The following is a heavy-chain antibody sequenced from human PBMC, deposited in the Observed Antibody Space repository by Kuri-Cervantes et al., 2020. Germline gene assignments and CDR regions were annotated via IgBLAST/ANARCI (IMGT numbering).Heavy chain of an antibody. CDR2: IHYSGST. J-gene: IGHJ6*03. D-gene: IGHD4-17*01. Sequence: SETLSLTCTVSGGSISSSSYYWGWIRQPPGKGLEWVGSIHYSGSTYYNPSLKSRVTISVDTSKNQFSLKLSSVTAADTAVYYCARGRAEMTTVTTYYYYYYMDVWGKGTTVTVSS. V-gene: IGHV4-39*01. CDR1: GGSISSSSYY. CDR3: ARGRAEMTTVTTYYYYYYMDV.